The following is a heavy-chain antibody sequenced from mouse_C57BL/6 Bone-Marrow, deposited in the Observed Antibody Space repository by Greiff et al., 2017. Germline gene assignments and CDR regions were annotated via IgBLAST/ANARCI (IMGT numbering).Heavy chain of an antibody. D-gene: IGHD3-3*01. CDR1: GFTFSSYG. J-gene: IGHJ2*01. CDR3: ARHRAPSFDY. V-gene: IGHV5-6*01. CDR2: ISSGGSYT. Sequence: EVQLQQSGGDLVKPGGSLKLSCAASGFTFSSYGMSWVRQTPDKRLEWVATISSGGSYTYYPDSVKGRFTISRDNAKNTLYLQMSSLKSEDTAMYYCARHRAPSFDYWGQGTTLTVSS.